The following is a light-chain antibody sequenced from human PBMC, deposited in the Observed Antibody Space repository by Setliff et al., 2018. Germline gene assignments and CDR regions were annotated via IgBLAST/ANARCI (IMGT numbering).Light chain of an antibody. J-gene: IGLJ1*01. CDR2: DVS. V-gene: IGLV2-14*03. CDR3: SSYASSSTLYV. CDR1: SSDVGGYNY. Sequence: QSVLTQPASVSRSPGQSITLSCTGTSSDVGGYNYVSWYQQHPGKAPKLMIYDVSNRPSGVSNRFSGSKSGNTASLTISGLQAEDEADYYCSSYASSSTLYVFGSGTKVTVL.